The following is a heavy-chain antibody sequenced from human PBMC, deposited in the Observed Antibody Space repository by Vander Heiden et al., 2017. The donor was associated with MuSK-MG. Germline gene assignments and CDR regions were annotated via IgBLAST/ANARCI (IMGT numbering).Heavy chain of an antibody. V-gene: IGHV4-34*01. CDR3: ARGEDIVVVPAAMRFSWFDP. CDR2: INHSGST. J-gene: IGHJ5*02. CDR1: GGSLSGYY. D-gene: IGHD2-2*01. Sequence: QVQLQQWGAGLLKPSETLSLTCAVYGGSLSGYYWSWIRQPPGKGLEWIGEINHSGSTNYNPSLKSRVTISVDTSKNQFSLKLSSVTAADTAVYYCARGEDIVVVPAAMRFSWFDPWGQGTLVTVSS.